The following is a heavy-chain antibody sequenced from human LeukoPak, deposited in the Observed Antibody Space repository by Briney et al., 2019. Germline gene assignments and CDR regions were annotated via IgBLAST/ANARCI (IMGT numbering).Heavy chain of an antibody. V-gene: IGHV3-23*01. CDR2: ISGSGGST. D-gene: IGHD6-19*01. CDR1: VFTFSSYA. J-gene: IGHJ4*02. Sequence: GGSLRLSCAASVFTFSSYAMSWVLRAAGKGLEGVSAISGSGGSTFYADSLKGRFTISRHNSKDTLYLQMNSLRAEDTAVYYCAQCGFWQWLPPGGLDYSAQGTLVTVSS. CDR3: AQCGFWQWLPPGGLDY.